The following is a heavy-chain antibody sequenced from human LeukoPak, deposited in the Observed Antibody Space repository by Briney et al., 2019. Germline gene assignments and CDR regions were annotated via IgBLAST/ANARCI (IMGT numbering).Heavy chain of an antibody. J-gene: IGHJ4*02. D-gene: IGHD5-18*01. V-gene: IGHV5-10-1*01. Sequence: GESLKISCKGSGYKFTGYWINWVRQMPGKGLEWMGRIDPSDSYTMYSPSFQGHVTISADKSISTAYLQWSSLKASDSAMYYCARVLGYSYGWNYWGQGTLVTVSS. CDR2: IDPSDSYT. CDR3: ARVLGYSYGWNY. CDR1: GYKFTGYW.